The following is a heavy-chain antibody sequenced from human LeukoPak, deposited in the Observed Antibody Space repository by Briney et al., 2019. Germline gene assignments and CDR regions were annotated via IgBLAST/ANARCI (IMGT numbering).Heavy chain of an antibody. CDR2: ISSSSSTI. J-gene: IGHJ4*02. Sequence: GGSLRLSCAASGFTFSSYSMNWVRQAPGKGLEWVSYISSSSSTIYYADSVKGRFTISRDNAKNSLYLQMNSLRAEDTAVYYCARDGPLPFFWSGSIPYYFDYWGQGTLVTVSS. CDR3: ARDGPLPFFWSGSIPYYFDY. D-gene: IGHD2-8*02. CDR1: GFTFSSYS. V-gene: IGHV3-48*01.